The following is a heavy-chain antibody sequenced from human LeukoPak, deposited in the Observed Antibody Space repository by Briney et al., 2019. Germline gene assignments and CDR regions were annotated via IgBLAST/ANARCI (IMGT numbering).Heavy chain of an antibody. CDR3: ARDHDQRNYYYGMDV. D-gene: IGHD3-16*01. CDR2: IYYSGST. Sequence: SETLSLTCTVSGGSISSSSYYWGWIRQPPGKGLEWIGSIYYSGSTYYNPSLKSRVTISVDTSKNQFSLKLSSVTAADTAVYYCARDHDQRNYYYGMDVWGQGTTVTVSS. CDR1: GGSISSSSYY. J-gene: IGHJ6*01. V-gene: IGHV4-39*02.